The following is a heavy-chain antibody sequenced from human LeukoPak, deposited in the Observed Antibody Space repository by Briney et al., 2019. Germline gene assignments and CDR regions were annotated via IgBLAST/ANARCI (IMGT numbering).Heavy chain of an antibody. CDR2: INHSGIT. J-gene: IGHJ4*02. D-gene: IGHD2-2*01. CDR3: ASSYCSSTTCYDY. CDR1: GGSFSGYY. Sequence: SETLSPTCAAYGGSFSGYYWSWIRQPPGKGLDWIGEINHSGITKYNPSLESRVTMSVDTSKNQFSLKLASVTAADTAVYYCASSYCSSTTCYDYWGQGTLVTVSS. V-gene: IGHV4-34*01.